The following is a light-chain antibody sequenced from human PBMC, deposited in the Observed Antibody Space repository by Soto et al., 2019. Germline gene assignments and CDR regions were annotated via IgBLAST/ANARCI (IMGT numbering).Light chain of an antibody. Sequence: EIVLTQSPATLSVSPGERATLSCRASQSVSSDLAWFQQKPGQAPRLLIYGASTRATGIPATFSGSGSGTEFTLTISSLQSEDFAIYYCQQSNNWPLTFGGGTKVEVK. CDR1: QSVSSD. V-gene: IGKV3-15*01. CDR2: GAS. CDR3: QQSNNWPLT. J-gene: IGKJ4*01.